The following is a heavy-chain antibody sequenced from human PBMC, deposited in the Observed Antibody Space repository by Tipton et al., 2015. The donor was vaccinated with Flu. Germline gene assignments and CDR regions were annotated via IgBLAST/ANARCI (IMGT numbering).Heavy chain of an antibody. D-gene: IGHD4-17*01. J-gene: IGHJ4*02. CDR2: IFNSGST. Sequence: LRLSCTVSGGSISSFYWNWIRQPPGGGLEWIGNIFNSGSTNYNPSLQGRVTISVDTSKNQFSLELSSVTAADSAVYYYARSNGACWGQGTQVTVSA. CDR3: ARSNGAC. CDR1: GGSISSFY. V-gene: IGHV4-59*01.